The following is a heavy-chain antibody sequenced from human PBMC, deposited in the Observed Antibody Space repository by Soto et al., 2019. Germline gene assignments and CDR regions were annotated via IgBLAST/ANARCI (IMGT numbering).Heavy chain of an antibody. CDR2: THHSRGT. CDR1: GDSIIGTHW. V-gene: IGHV4-4*02. Sequence: QVQLQESGPGLVKPSGTLSLTCAVSGDSIIGTHWWSWVRRPPGKGLEFIGETHHSRGTNYNPSLRSRVTMSLDKSKNQFSLILYSVTAADTGVYYCARYSAASGTYYFDYWGQGTLVTVSS. CDR3: ARYSAASGTYYFDY. D-gene: IGHD6-13*01. J-gene: IGHJ4*01.